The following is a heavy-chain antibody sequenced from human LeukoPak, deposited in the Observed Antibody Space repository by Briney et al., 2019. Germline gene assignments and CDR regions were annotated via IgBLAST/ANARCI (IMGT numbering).Heavy chain of an antibody. CDR2: ISYDGRNK. CDR1: GFAFSSYA. CDR3: ARGVAYYYDSSGVDF. V-gene: IGHV3-30*04. Sequence: GRSLRLSCAASGFAFSSYAMHWVRQAPGKGLEWVAVISYDGRNKYYADSVKGRFTISRDSSKNTLYLQMNSLRAEDTAVYYCARGVAYYYDSSGVDFWGQGTLVTVSS. D-gene: IGHD3-22*01. J-gene: IGHJ4*02.